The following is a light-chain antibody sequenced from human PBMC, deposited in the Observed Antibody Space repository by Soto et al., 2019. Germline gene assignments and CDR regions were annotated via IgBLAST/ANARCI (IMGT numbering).Light chain of an antibody. CDR1: QTISSW. Sequence: DILMTQSPSTLSGSVGDRVTITCRASQTISSWLAWYQQKPGKAPKLLIYKASTLKSGVPSRFSGSGSGTEFTLTISSLQPDDFATYYCQHCNSYSEAFGQGTKVDIK. CDR2: KAS. J-gene: IGKJ1*01. CDR3: QHCNSYSEA. V-gene: IGKV1-5*03.